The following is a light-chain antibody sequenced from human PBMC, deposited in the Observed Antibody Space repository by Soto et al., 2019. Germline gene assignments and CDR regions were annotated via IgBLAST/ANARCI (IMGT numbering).Light chain of an antibody. V-gene: IGKV1-5*03. CDR1: QSINSW. CDR3: QQYNNYPFT. Sequence: DIQMTQSPSTLSASVGDRVTITCRASQSINSWLAWYQQKPGKAPKLLIYKASSLESGVPSRFSGSGSGTEFTLTISSLQPDDFATYYCQQYNNYPFTFSPGTKVDIK. CDR2: KAS. J-gene: IGKJ3*01.